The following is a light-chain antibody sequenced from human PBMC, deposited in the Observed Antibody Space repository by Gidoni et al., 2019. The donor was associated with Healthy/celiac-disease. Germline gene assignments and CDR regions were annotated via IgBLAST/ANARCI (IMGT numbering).Light chain of an antibody. J-gene: IGKJ4*01. Sequence: EIVLTQSPGTLSLSPGERATLSCRASQSVSSSYLAWYQPKPGQAPRLLIYGAASRATGIQDRFSGRGSGTDFTLTISRLEPEDFAVYYCQQYGSSPMVTFGGGTKVEIK. CDR3: QQYGSSPMVT. CDR1: QSVSSSY. V-gene: IGKV3-20*01. CDR2: GAA.